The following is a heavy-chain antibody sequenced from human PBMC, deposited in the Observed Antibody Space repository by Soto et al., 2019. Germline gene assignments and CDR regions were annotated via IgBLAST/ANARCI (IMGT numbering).Heavy chain of an antibody. CDR2: ISYDGSNK. V-gene: IGHV3-30-3*01. J-gene: IGHJ3*02. Sequence: GGSLRLSCAASGFTFSSYAMHWVRQAPGKGLEWVAVISYDGSNKYYADSVKGRFTISRDNSKNTLYLQMNSLRAEDTAVYYCARDEPSLLYAFDIWGQGTMVTVS. CDR1: GFTFSSYA. CDR3: ARDEPSLLYAFDI.